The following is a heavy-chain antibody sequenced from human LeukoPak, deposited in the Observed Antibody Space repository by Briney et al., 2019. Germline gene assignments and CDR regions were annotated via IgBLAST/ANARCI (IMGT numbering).Heavy chain of an antibody. J-gene: IGHJ3*02. CDR3: ARETGGNSVFAFDI. D-gene: IGHD4-23*01. CDR1: GGSISSYY. Sequence: SGPTLVKPSETLSLTCTVSGGSISSYYWSWIRQPPGKGLEWIGYIYYSGSTNYNPSLKSRVTISVDTSKNQFSLKLSSVTAADTAVYYCARETGGNSVFAFDIWGQGTMVTVSS. V-gene: IGHV4-59*01. CDR2: IYYSGST.